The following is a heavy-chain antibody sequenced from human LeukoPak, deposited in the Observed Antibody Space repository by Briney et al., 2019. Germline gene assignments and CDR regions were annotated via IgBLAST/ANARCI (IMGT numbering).Heavy chain of an antibody. CDR1: GFTFSGYD. J-gene: IGHJ6*02. Sequence: GGSLRLSCAASGFTFSGYDMHWVRQATGKGLEWVSAIGTAGDTYYPGSVKGRFTISRENAKNSLYLQMNSLRAEDTAVYYCARDSSGSKDYYYGMDVWGQGTTVTVSS. V-gene: IGHV3-13*01. CDR3: ARDSSGSKDYYYGMDV. D-gene: IGHD6-19*01. CDR2: IGTAGDT.